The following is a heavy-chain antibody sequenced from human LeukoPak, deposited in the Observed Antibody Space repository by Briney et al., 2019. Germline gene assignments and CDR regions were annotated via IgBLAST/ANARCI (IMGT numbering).Heavy chain of an antibody. CDR1: AYSFTSYW. V-gene: IGHV5-51*01. D-gene: IGHD4-17*01. CDR3: ARREYYGDYYFDY. CDR2: IYPGDSDT. Sequence: GESLKISCNGSAYSFTSYWIGWVRQMPGKGLEWMGIIYPGDSDTRYSPSFQGQVTISADKSISTAYLQWSSLKASDTAMYYCARREYYGDYYFDYWGQGTLVTVSS. J-gene: IGHJ4*02.